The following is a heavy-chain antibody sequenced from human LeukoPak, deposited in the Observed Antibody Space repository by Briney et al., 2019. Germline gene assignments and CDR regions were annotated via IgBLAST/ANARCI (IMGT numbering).Heavy chain of an antibody. J-gene: IGHJ4*02. CDR2: IYTSGST. CDR3: ARGGLRRFDY. Sequence: PSETLSLTCTVSGDSSGDYYWSWIRQPAGKGLEWIGRIYTSGSTNYNPSLKSRVTMSVDTSKNQFSLKLSSVTAADTAVYYCARGGLRRFDYWGQGTLVTVSS. V-gene: IGHV4-4*07. D-gene: IGHD3-10*01. CDR1: GDSSGDYY.